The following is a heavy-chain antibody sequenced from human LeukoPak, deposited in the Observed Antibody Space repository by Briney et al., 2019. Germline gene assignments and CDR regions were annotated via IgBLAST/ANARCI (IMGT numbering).Heavy chain of an antibody. CDR3: ATVYDSRDAFDI. CDR1: GYTLTELS. D-gene: IGHD3-9*01. CDR2: FDPEDGET. V-gene: IGHV1-24*01. J-gene: IGHJ3*02. Sequence: ASVKVSCKVSGYTLTELSMHWVRQAPGKGLEWMGGFDPEDGETIYAQKFQGRVTMTGDTSTDTAYMELSSLRSEDTAVYYCATVYDSRDAFDIWGQGTMVTVSS.